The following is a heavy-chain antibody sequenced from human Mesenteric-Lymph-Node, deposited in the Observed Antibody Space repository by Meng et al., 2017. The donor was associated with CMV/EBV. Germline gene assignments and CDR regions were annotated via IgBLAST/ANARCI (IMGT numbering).Heavy chain of an antibody. D-gene: IGHD2-2*01. Sequence: GGSLRLSCAASGFTFSSYAMHWVRQAPGKGLEWVAVISYDGSNKYYADSVKGRFTISRDNSKNTLYLQMNSLRAEDTAVYYCAKDFSPYCSSTSCYGENWFDPWGQGTLVTVSS. CDR1: GFTFSSYA. CDR3: AKDFSPYCSSTSCYGENWFDP. J-gene: IGHJ5*02. CDR2: ISYDGSNK. V-gene: IGHV3-30-3*01.